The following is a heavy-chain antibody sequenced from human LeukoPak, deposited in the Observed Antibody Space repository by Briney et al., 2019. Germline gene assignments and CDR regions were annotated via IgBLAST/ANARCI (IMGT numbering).Heavy chain of an antibody. J-gene: IGHJ5*02. Sequence: ASVKVSCKASGYTFTSYGISWVRQAPGQGLEWMGWISAYNGNTNYAQKLQGRVTMTTDTSTSTAYMELSSLRSEDTAVYYCARDPDHSSSWFPGWFDPWGQGTLVTVSS. CDR3: ARDPDHSSSWFPGWFDP. CDR1: GYTFTSYG. V-gene: IGHV1-18*01. CDR2: ISAYNGNT. D-gene: IGHD6-13*01.